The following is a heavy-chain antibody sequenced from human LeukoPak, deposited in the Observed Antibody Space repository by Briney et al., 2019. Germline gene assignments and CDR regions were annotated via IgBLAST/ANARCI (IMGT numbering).Heavy chain of an antibody. CDR3: ARVHLGSGYDFWSGYYIGAFDI. J-gene: IGHJ3*02. Sequence: SVKVSCKASGGTFSCYAISWVRQAPGQGLEWMGGIIPIFGTANYAQKFQGRVTITADESTSTAYMELSSLRSEDTAVYYCARVHLGSGYDFWSGYYIGAFDIWGQGTMVTVSS. V-gene: IGHV1-69*13. D-gene: IGHD3-3*01. CDR1: GGTFSCYA. CDR2: IIPIFGTA.